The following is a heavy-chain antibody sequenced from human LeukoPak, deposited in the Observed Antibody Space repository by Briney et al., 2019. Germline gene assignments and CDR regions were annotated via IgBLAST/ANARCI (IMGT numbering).Heavy chain of an antibody. CDR3: ARDPQSGSYGRGGYFDY. D-gene: IGHD1-26*01. CDR1: GFTFDDYG. V-gene: IGHV3-20*04. J-gene: IGHJ4*02. Sequence: PGGSLRLSCAASGFTFDDYGMSWVRQAPGKGLEWVSGINWNGGSTGYADSVKGRFTTSRDNAKNSLYLQMNSLRAEDTALYYCARDPQSGSYGRGGYFDYWGQGTLVTVSS. CDR2: INWNGGST.